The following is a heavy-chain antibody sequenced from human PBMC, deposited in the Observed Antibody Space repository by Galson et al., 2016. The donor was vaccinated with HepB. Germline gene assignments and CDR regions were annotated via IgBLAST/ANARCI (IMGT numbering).Heavy chain of an antibody. CDR1: GFSFGSYG. D-gene: IGHD1-20*01. CDR2: IWFDGNIK. Sequence: SLRLSCAASGFSFGSYGMHWVRQAPGKGLEWVAVIWFDGNIKDYADPVQGRFTISRDNSKNRLYLQMNGLKAEDTAIYYCAKGYKITGSVGYYFDHWGQGTRATVSS. J-gene: IGHJ4*02. V-gene: IGHV3-33*06. CDR3: AKGYKITGSVGYYFDH.